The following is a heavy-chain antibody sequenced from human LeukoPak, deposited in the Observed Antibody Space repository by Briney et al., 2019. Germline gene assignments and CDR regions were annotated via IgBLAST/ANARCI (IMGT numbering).Heavy chain of an antibody. V-gene: IGHV3-74*01. CDR2: IVNDGSTT. J-gene: IGHJ3*02. Sequence: GGSLRLSCAASGFTFSTYYMHWVRRAPGKGLVWVSRIVNDGSTTTYAGSVKGRFTISRDNAKNTLFLQMNSLRVEDTAVYYCARESSDYGDYDAFDIWGRGTMVTVSS. CDR1: GFTFSTYY. D-gene: IGHD4-17*01. CDR3: ARESSDYGDYDAFDI.